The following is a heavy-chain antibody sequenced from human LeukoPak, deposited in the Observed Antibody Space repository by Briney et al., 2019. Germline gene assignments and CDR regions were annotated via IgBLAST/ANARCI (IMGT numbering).Heavy chain of an antibody. CDR3: AIAGGYCGGDCYGDY. CDR2: IIPIFGTA. D-gene: IGHD2-21*02. CDR1: GGTFSSYA. J-gene: IGHJ4*02. V-gene: IGHV1-69*13. Sequence: SVKVSCKASGGTFSSYAISWVRQAPGQGLEWMGGIIPIFGTANYAQKFQGRVTITADESTSTAYMELSSLRSEDTAVYYCAIAGGYCGGDCYGDYWGQGTLVTVSS.